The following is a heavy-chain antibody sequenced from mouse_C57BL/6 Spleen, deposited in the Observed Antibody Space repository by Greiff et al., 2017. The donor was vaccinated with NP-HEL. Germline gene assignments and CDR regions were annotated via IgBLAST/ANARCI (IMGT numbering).Heavy chain of an antibody. J-gene: IGHJ3*01. CDR3: TRGSIYDGYYQAWFAY. Sequence: EVKLMESGPGLVKPSQSLSLTCPVTGYSITSGYYWNWIRQFPGNKLEWMGYISYDGSNNYNPPLKNRISITRDTSKNQFFLKFNSVTTKGTATYYWTRGSIYDGYYQAWFAYWGQGTLVTVSA. D-gene: IGHD2-3*01. V-gene: IGHV3-6*01. CDR2: ISYDGSN. CDR1: GYSITSGYY.